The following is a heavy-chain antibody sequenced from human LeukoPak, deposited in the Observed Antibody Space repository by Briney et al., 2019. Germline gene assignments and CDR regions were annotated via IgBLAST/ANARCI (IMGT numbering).Heavy chain of an antibody. D-gene: IGHD6-13*01. J-gene: IGHJ4*02. Sequence: SETLSLTCAVYGGSFSGYYWSWIRQPPGKGLEWIGEINHRGSTNSNPSLKSRVTISVDTSKNQFSLKLSSVTAADTAAYYCASGVGAAAGAPRNFDYWGQGTLVTVSS. V-gene: IGHV4-34*01. CDR2: INHRGST. CDR3: ASGVGAAAGAPRNFDY. CDR1: GGSFSGYY.